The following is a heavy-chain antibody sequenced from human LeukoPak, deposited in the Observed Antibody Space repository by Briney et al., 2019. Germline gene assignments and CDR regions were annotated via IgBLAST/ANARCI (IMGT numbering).Heavy chain of an antibody. CDR2: IDTDNGNT. J-gene: IGHJ3*01. CDR1: GYTFDNYG. V-gene: IGHV1-18*01. Sequence: ASVKVSCKTSGYTFDNYGISSLRQAPGQGPEWMGRIDTDNGNTHYAQNFRGRLTMTTDTSTSTAYMELRSLRSDDTAVYYCAKDMIGASDAFDVWGQGTLATVSS. CDR3: AKDMIGASDAFDV. D-gene: IGHD3-16*01.